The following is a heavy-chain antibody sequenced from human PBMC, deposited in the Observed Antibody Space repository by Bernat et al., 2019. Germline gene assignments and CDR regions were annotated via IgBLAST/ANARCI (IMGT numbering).Heavy chain of an antibody. D-gene: IGHD3-10*01. CDR2: ISSSSSYI. CDR3: ARNIPNQIWFGDLPFDL. Sequence: EVQLVESGGGLVKPGGSLRLSCAASGFTFSSYSMNWVRQAPGKGLEWVSSISSSSSYIYYADSVKGRFTISRDNAKNSLYLQMNSLRAEDTAVYYCARNIPNQIWFGDLPFDLCGRGTLVPVSS. V-gene: IGHV3-21*01. CDR1: GFTFSSYS. J-gene: IGHJ2*01.